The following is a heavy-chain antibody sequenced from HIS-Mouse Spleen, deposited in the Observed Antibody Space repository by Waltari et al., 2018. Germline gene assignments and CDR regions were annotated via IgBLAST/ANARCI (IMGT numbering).Heavy chain of an antibody. V-gene: IGHV4-38-2*02. CDR1: GYSISSAYY. Sequence: QVQLQESGPGLGKPSETLSLTCTVSGYSISSAYYWGWIRQPPGKGLEWIGSIYHSGSTYYNPSLKSRVTISVDTSKNQFSLKLSSVTAADTAVYYCARDPGYSSSSNAFDIWGQGTMVTVSS. CDR3: ARDPGYSSSSNAFDI. J-gene: IGHJ3*02. D-gene: IGHD6-6*01. CDR2: IYHSGST.